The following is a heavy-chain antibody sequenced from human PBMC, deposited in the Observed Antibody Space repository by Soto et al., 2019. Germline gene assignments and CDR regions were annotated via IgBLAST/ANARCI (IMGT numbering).Heavy chain of an antibody. V-gene: IGHV1-69*01. D-gene: IGHD2-2*01. Sequence: QVQLVQSGAEVKKPGSSVKVSCKASGGTFSSYAISWVRQAPGQGLEWMGGIIPIFGTANYAQKLQGRVKITADESTRTAYMELSSLRSEDTAVYYCAILSLILGYCSSTSCPDYYGMDVWGQGTTVTVSS. CDR2: IIPIFGTA. CDR3: AILSLILGYCSSTSCPDYYGMDV. CDR1: GGTFSSYA. J-gene: IGHJ6*02.